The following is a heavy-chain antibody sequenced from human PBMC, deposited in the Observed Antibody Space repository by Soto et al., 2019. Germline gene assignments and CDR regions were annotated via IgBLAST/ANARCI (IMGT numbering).Heavy chain of an antibody. CDR1: GGSISSGGYS. J-gene: IGHJ3*02. CDR2: IYHSGST. CDR3: ARHKKSGYHPAFDI. Sequence: PSETLSLTCAVSGGSISSGGYSWTWIRQPPGKGLEWVGYIYHSGSTYYNPSLKSRVTISVDASKNQFSLKLTSVTAADTAVYYCARHKKSGYHPAFDIWGQGTMVTVSS. V-gene: IGHV4-30-2*01. D-gene: IGHD5-18*01.